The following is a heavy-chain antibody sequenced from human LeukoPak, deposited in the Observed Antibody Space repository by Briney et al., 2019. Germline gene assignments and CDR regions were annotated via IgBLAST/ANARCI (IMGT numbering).Heavy chain of an antibody. CDR2: ISAYNGNT. Sequence: ASVKVSCKASGYTFTGYYMHWVRQAPGQGLEWMGWISAYNGNTNYAQKLQGRVTMTTDTSTSTAYMELRSLRSDDTAVYYCARVQDPYWYFDLWGRGTLVTVSS. J-gene: IGHJ2*01. CDR3: ARVQDPYWYFDL. V-gene: IGHV1-18*04. D-gene: IGHD2-15*01. CDR1: GYTFTGYY.